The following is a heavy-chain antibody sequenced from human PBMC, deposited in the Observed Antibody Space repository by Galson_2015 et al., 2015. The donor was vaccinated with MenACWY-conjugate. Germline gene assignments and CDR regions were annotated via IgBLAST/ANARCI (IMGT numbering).Heavy chain of an antibody. CDR2: ISPYNGNT. V-gene: IGHV1-18*01. Sequence: SVKVSCKASGYTFINLGISWVRQAPGQGLEWMGWISPYNGNTNYAQKLLGRVTMTTDTSTNTAYMELRSLGSDDTAVYYCARDGYLRYAFDLWGQGTMVTVSS. J-gene: IGHJ3*01. D-gene: IGHD5-12*01. CDR3: ARDGYLRYAFDL. CDR1: GYTFINLG.